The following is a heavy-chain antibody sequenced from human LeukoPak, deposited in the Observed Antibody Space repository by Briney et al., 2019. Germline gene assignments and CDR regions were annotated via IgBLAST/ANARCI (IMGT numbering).Heavy chain of an antibody. D-gene: IGHD1-14*01. V-gene: IGHV4-39*01. CDR1: GGSISSSSYY. CDR3: ASTVPELDPPYPFYYYYYYYMDV. CDR2: IYYSGST. J-gene: IGHJ6*03. Sequence: SETLSLTCTVSGGSISSSSYYWGWIRQPPGKGLEWIGSIYYSGSTYYNPSLKSRVTISVDTSKNQFSLKLSSVTAADTAVYYCASTVPELDPPYPFYYYYYYYMDVWGKGTTVTVSS.